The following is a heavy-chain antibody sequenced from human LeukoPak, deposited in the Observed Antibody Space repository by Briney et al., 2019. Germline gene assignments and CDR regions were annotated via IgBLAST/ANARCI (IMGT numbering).Heavy chain of an antibody. V-gene: IGHV3-23*01. J-gene: IGHJ3*02. CDR1: GFTFSDYW. CDR2: ISGSGGST. CDR3: AKDQPPSRAFDI. Sequence: SGGSLRLSCGGSGFTFSDYWMTWVRQAPGKGLEWVSAISGSGGSTYYADSVKGRFTISRDNSKNTLYLQMNSLRAEDTAVYYCAKDQPPSRAFDIWGQGTMVTVSS.